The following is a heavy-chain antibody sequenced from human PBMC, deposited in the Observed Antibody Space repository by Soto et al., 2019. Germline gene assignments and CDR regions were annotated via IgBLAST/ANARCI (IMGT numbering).Heavy chain of an antibody. CDR2: ISGSGGST. J-gene: IGHJ4*02. Sequence: EVQLLDSGGGLIQPGGSLRLSCAASGFTFNNYDMSWVRQAPGKGLEWVSTISGSGGSTYYTDFVKGRFTISRDNSKNTLYLQMNNLRADDTAVYFCAKRPAASRAFDYWGQGTLVTVSS. CDR1: GFTFNNYD. CDR3: AKRPAASRAFDY. D-gene: IGHD2-2*01. V-gene: IGHV3-23*01.